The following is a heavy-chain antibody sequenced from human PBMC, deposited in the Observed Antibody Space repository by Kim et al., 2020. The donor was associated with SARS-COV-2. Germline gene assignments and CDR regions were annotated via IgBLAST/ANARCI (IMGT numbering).Heavy chain of an antibody. J-gene: IGHJ4*02. Sequence: GGSLRLSCAAPGFTFSNFAMSWVRQAPGKGLEWVSVISRSGDTTFYADSVRGRFTSSRDNSKNTVYLQMSSLRAEDTAVYYCATPAGYCSENNCYSFDYWGQGTLVTVSS. CDR3: ATPAGYCSENNCYSFDY. CDR2: ISRSGDTT. D-gene: IGHD2-15*01. CDR1: GFTFSNFA. V-gene: IGHV3-23*01.